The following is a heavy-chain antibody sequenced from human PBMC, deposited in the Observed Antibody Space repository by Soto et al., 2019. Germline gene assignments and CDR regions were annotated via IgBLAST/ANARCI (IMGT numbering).Heavy chain of an antibody. D-gene: IGHD3-10*01. CDR2: IYHSGST. J-gene: IGHJ4*02. V-gene: IGHV4-30-2*01. CDR3: ARARSYAPGSRTSYYFDY. Sequence: QLQLQESGSGLVKPSQTLSLTCAVSGGSISSGGYSWSWIRQPPGKGLEWIGYIYHSGSTYYNPSLKSRVTISVDRSKNQFSLKLSSVTAADTAVYYCARARSYAPGSRTSYYFDYWGQGTLVTVSS. CDR1: GGSISSGGYS.